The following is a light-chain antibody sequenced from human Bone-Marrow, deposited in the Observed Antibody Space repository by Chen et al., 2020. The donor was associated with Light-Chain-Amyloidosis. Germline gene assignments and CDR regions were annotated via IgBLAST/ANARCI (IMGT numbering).Light chain of an antibody. CDR2: AAR. J-gene: IGKJ3*01. Sequence: IQMTQSPSSLSASVGDRVSLTCRASRPISFFLAWYQQKPWRLPRLLIYAARTLQSGVPSRFSGSTSGTDFTLTISSLQPEDVATYSCQNYYSSPFTFGPGTKVDIK. V-gene: IGKV1-27*01. CDR1: RPISFF. CDR3: QNYYSSPFT.